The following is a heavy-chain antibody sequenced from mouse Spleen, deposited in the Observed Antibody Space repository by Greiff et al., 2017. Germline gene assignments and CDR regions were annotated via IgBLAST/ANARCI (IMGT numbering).Heavy chain of an antibody. V-gene: IGHV14-4*01. J-gene: IGHJ3*01. CDR3: TGSFSWFAY. CDR1: GFNITDDY. CDR2: IDPENGDT. Sequence: EVQLQQSGAELVRPGASVKLSCTASGFNITDDYMHWVKQRPEQGLEWIGWIDPENGDTEYASKFQGKATITADTSSNTAYLQLSSLTSEDTAVYYCTGSFSWFAYWGQGTLVTVSA.